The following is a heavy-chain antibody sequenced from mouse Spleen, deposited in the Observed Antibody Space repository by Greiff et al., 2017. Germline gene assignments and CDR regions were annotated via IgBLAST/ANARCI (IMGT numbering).Heavy chain of an antibody. CDR3: ARIYYGNSYYFDY. CDR2: ISYSGST. V-gene: IGHV3-2*02. Sequence: DVQLQESGPGLVKPSQSLSLTCTVTGYSITSDYAWNWIRQFPGNKLEWMGYISYSGSTSYNPSLKSRISITRDTSKNQFFLQLNSVTTEDTATYYCARIYYGNSYYFDYWGQDTTLTVSS. D-gene: IGHD2-1*01. J-gene: IGHJ2*01. CDR1: GYSITSDYA.